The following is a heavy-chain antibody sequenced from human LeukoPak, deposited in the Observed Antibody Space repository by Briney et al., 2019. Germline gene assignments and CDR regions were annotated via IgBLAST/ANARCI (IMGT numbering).Heavy chain of an antibody. Sequence: GGSLRLSCAASGFTFSSYGMHWVRQAPGKGLEWVAVISYDGSNKYYADSVKGRFTISRDNSKNTLYLQMNSLRAEDTAVYYCANCRYSGSWYYFDYWGQGTLVTVSS. D-gene: IGHD6-13*01. CDR2: ISYDGSNK. CDR1: GFTFSSYG. J-gene: IGHJ4*02. V-gene: IGHV3-30*18. CDR3: ANCRYSGSWYYFDY.